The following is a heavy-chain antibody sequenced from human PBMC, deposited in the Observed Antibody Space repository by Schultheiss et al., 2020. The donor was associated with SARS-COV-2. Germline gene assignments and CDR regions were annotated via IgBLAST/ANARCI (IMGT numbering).Heavy chain of an antibody. J-gene: IGHJ5*02. V-gene: IGHV3-74*01. Sequence: GGSLRLSCAASGFTFSSYEMNWVRQAPGKGLEWVSRINSDGSSTSYADSVKGRFTISRDNAKNTLYLQMNSLRAEDTAVYYCARLYSSGWYGAGENWFDPWGQGTLVTVSS. CDR2: INSDGSST. CDR3: ARLYSSGWYGAGENWFDP. CDR1: GFTFSSYE. D-gene: IGHD6-19*01.